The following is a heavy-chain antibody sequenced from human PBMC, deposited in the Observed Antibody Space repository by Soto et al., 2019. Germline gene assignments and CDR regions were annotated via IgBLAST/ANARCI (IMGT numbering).Heavy chain of an antibody. V-gene: IGHV3-43*01. CDR3: AKDQFDILTGYSTRFDY. D-gene: IGHD3-9*01. CDR1: GFTFDDYT. CDR2: ISWDGGST. Sequence: EVQLVESGGVMVQPGGSLRLSCAASGFTFDDYTMHWVRQAPGKGLEWVSLISWDGGSTYYADSVKGRFTISRDNSKNSLYLQMNSLRTEDTALYYCAKDQFDILTGYSTRFDYWGQGTLVTVSS. J-gene: IGHJ4*02.